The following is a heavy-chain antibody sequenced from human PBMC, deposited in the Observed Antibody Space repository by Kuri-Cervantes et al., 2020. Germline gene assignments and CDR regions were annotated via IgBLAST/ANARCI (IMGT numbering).Heavy chain of an antibody. CDR1: GFTFSSYA. V-gene: IGHV3-30-3*01. J-gene: IGHJ6*03. CDR2: ISYDGSNK. CDR3: ARARRAGSSSWYGSWDYYYYMDV. Sequence: GESLKISCAASGFTFSSYAMSWVRQAPGKGLEWVAVISYDGSNKYYADSVKGRFTISRDNSKNTLYLQMNSLRAEDTAVYYCARARRAGSSSWYGSWDYYYYMDVWGKGTTVTVSS. D-gene: IGHD6-13*01.